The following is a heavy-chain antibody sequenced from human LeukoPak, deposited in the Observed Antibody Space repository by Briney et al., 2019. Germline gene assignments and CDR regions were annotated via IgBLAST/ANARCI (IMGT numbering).Heavy chain of an antibody. V-gene: IGHV4-59*01. CDR3: ARVSIAAAGPNWFDP. Sequence: SETLSLTCTVSGGSISSYYWSWIRQPPGKGLEWIGYIYYSGSTNYNPSLKSRATISVDTSKNQLSLKLSSVTAADTAVYYRARVSIAAAGPNWFDPWGQGTLVTVSS. CDR2: IYYSGST. D-gene: IGHD6-13*01. J-gene: IGHJ5*02. CDR1: GGSISSYY.